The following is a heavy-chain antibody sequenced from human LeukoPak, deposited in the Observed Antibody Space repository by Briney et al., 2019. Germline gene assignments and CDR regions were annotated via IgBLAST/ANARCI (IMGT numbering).Heavy chain of an antibody. CDR1: GGTFSSYA. CDR3: ARGPGSSGYLGNY. V-gene: IGHV1-69*04. CDR2: IIPILGIA. D-gene: IGHD3-22*01. J-gene: IGHJ4*02. Sequence: GASVKASCKASGGTFSSYAVSWVRQAPGQGLEWMGRIIPILGIANYAQKFQGRVTITADKSTSTAYMELSSLRSEDTAVYYCARGPGSSGYLGNYWGQGTLVTVSS.